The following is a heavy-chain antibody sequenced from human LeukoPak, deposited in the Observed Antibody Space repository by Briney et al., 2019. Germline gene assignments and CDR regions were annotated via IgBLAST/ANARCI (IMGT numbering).Heavy chain of an antibody. V-gene: IGHV1-2*02. D-gene: IGHD3-22*01. J-gene: IGHJ4*02. Sequence: ASVKVSCKASGYTFTGYYMHWVRQAPGQGLEWMGWINPNSGGTNYAQKFQGRVTMTRDTSISTAYMELSRPRSDDTAVYYCARGEMYYYDSSGYPDYWGQGTLVTVSS. CDR1: GYTFTGYY. CDR3: ARGEMYYYDSSGYPDY. CDR2: INPNSGGT.